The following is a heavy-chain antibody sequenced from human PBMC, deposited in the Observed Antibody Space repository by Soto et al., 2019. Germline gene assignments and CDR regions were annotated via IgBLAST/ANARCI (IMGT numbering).Heavy chain of an antibody. Sequence: KLVQSGAEVKKPGASVKVSCKASGYTFTSYDINWVRQATGQGLEWMGWMNPNSGNTGYAQNFQGSVTMTRNTSITTDYMELRSLRSEDTAVYYCARERKGMDVWGQGTKVTVSS. CDR3: ARERKGMDV. CDR2: MNPNSGNT. V-gene: IGHV1-8*01. J-gene: IGHJ6*02. CDR1: GYTFTSYD.